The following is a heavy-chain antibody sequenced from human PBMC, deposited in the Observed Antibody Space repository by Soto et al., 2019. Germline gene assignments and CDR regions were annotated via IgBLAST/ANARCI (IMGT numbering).Heavy chain of an antibody. CDR2: IYPGDSDT. V-gene: IGHV5-51*01. D-gene: IGHD2-21*01. CDR3: ARRRHYVDGGDYAPYDSFDI. CDR1: GYSFSIYW. Sequence: GESLKISCKGSGYSFSIYWIGWVRQMPGKGLEWMGLIYPGDSDTRYRPSFQGHVTISADNSINTAYLQWSSLKASDTAMYYCARRRHYVDGGDYAPYDSFDIWGQGTMVTVSS. J-gene: IGHJ3*02.